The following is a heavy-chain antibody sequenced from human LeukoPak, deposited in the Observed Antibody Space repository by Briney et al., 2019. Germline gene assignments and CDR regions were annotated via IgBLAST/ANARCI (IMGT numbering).Heavy chain of an antibody. Sequence: SETLSLTCSVSGGFINDYYWSWIRQPPGKGLEWIGYIHYSGATNYNPSLKSRVTISVDTSKNQFSLKLSSVTAADTAVYYCARGLSGKQWLVRVGYYYYYMDVWGKGTTVTVSS. J-gene: IGHJ6*03. V-gene: IGHV4-59*12. D-gene: IGHD6-19*01. CDR3: ARGLSGKQWLVRVGYYYYYMDV. CDR2: IHYSGAT. CDR1: GGFINDYY.